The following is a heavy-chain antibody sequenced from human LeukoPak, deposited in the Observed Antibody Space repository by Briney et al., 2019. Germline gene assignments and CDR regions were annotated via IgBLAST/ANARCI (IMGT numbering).Heavy chain of an antibody. J-gene: IGHJ4*02. V-gene: IGHV3-30-3*01. Sequence: GGSLRLSCAASGFTFSTYTLHWVRQAPGKGLEWVAVISYDGSNKYYADSVKGRFTISRDNSKNTLYLQMSSLRAEDTAMYYCARVDYFDRSAYWESFRGFGYWGQGTLVTVSS. D-gene: IGHD3-22*01. CDR3: ARVDYFDRSAYWESFRGFGY. CDR2: ISYDGSNK. CDR1: GFTFSTYT.